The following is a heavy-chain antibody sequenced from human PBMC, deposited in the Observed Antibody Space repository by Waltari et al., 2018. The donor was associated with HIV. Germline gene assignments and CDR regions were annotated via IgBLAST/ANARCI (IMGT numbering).Heavy chain of an antibody. CDR1: GFMFSGYV. Sequence: QVQLVESGGGVVRPGGSLRLSCSASGFMFSGYVLHWVRQAPGKGLEVVAATSFDGTNNYYAHSVKGRFTISRDNIKNILHLQMNSLKIEDMAVYYCAKDRSGSLHYFYYYGMDVWGKGTTVAVSS. CDR2: TSFDGTNN. CDR3: AKDRSGSLHYFYYYGMDV. J-gene: IGHJ6*04. D-gene: IGHD3-22*01. V-gene: IGHV3-30*01.